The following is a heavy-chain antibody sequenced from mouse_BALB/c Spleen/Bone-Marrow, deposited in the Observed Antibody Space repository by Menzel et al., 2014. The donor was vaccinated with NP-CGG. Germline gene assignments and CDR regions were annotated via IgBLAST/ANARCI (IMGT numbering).Heavy chain of an antibody. D-gene: IGHD4-1*01. CDR1: GYTSTSYW. Sequence: QVQLKESGAELVRPGASLKLSFKASGYTSTSYWMNWVKQRPEQGLEWIGRIDPYDSETHYNQKFKDKAILTVDKSSSTAYMQLSSLTSEDSAVYYCASRVGRDYAMDYWGQGTSVTVSS. J-gene: IGHJ4*01. V-gene: IGHV1-74*01. CDR3: ASRVGRDYAMDY. CDR2: IDPYDSET.